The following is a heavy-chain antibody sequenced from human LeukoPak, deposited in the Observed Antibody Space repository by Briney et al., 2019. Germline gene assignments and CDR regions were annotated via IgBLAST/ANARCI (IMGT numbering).Heavy chain of an antibody. D-gene: IGHD4-23*01. V-gene: IGHV1-18*01. CDR3: ARVGGGNSPFYYYYYYMDV. CDR2: ISAYNGNT. J-gene: IGHJ6*03. CDR1: GYTFTSYG. Sequence: ASVKVSCKASGYTFTSYGISWVRQAPGQGLEWMGWISAYNGNTNYAQKLQGRVTMTTDTSTSTAYMELRSLRSDDTAVYYCARVGGGNSPFYYYYYYMDVWGKGTTVTVSS.